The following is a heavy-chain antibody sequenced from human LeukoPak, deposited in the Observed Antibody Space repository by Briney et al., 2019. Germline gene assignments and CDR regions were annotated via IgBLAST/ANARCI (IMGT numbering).Heavy chain of an antibody. CDR2: VYYTVGT. Sequence: SQTLSLTCGFSGVSMSGFYCTWVRQPPGKGLEWIVDVYYTVGTGYNPSLKSRVSMSVDTFHNQFSLKLKSVSAADTGFYCCVKGSQAGSRGRYCDSCGQGILVTVSS. CDR3: VKGSQAGSRGRYCDS. V-gene: IGHV4-59*01. J-gene: IGHJ5*01. D-gene: IGHD3-9*01. CDR1: GVSMSGFY.